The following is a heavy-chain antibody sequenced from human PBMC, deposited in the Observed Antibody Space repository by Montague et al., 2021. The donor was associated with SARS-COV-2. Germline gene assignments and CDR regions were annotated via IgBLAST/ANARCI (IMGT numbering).Heavy chain of an antibody. CDR2: IDWDDDK. J-gene: IGHJ3*01. CDR1: GFSLSTSGMR. D-gene: IGHD3-9*01. Sequence: PALVKPTQTLTLTCTLSGFSLSTSGMRASWIRQPPGKALEWLARIDWDDDKFYSTSLKTRLTISKDTSNNQVVLTMTNMDPVDTATYYCARSYYDILTNYWGALDVWGQGTMVTVSS. CDR3: ARSYYDILTNYWGALDV. V-gene: IGHV2-70*04.